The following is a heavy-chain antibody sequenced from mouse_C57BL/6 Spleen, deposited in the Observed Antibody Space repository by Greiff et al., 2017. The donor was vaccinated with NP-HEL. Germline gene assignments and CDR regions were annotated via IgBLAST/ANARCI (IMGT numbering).Heavy chain of an antibody. CDR2: INPYNGGT. CDR1: GYTFTDYY. Sequence: EVQLQQSGPVLVKPGASVKMSCKASGYTFTDYYMNWVKQSHGKSLEWIGVINPYNGGTSYNQKFKGKATLTVDKSSSTAYMELNSLTSEDSAVYCCARRDYGEGFADWGQGTLVTVSA. CDR3: ARRDYGEGFAD. J-gene: IGHJ3*01. V-gene: IGHV1-19*01. D-gene: IGHD1-1*01.